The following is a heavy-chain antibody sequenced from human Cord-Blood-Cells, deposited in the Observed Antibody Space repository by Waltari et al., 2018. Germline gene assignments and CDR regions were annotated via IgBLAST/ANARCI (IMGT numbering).Heavy chain of an antibody. V-gene: IGHV4-34*01. CDR1: GGSFSGYY. CDR3: ARLFVSEPAAPSFDY. D-gene: IGHD2-2*01. J-gene: IGHJ4*02. Sequence: QLQLQQWSAGLLKPSETLSLTCAVYGGSFSGYYWSWLRQPPGKGLEWIGEINHSGSTNYNPSLKSRVTISVDTSKNQFSLKLSSVTAADTAVYYCARLFVSEPAAPSFDYWGQGTLVTVSS. CDR2: INHSGST.